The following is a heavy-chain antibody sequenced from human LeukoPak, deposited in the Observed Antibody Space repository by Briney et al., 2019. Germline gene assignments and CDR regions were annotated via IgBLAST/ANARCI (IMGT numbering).Heavy chain of an antibody. D-gene: IGHD1-1*01. Sequence: GGSLRLSCAASGFTFSFYWMGWVRQAPGKGLEWMANINPDGSEKHYVDSVEGRFTISRDNAKNSLYLQMTSLRAEDTALYYCARRWNLDVWGQGTTVTVSS. CDR1: GFTFSFYW. CDR3: ARRWNLDV. V-gene: IGHV3-7*05. CDR2: INPDGSEK. J-gene: IGHJ6*02.